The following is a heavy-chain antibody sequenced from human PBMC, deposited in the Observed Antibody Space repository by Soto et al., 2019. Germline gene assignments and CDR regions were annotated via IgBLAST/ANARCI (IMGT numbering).Heavy chain of an antibody. CDR1: GFTFSSYS. CDR2: IGTAGDT. D-gene: IGHD3-22*01. Sequence: PGGSLRLSCAASGFTFSSYSMNWVRQATGKGLEWVSAIGTAGDTYYPGSVKGRFTISRENAKNSLYLQMNSLRAEDTAVYYCARDGSSGYLETWGQGTLLTVSS. J-gene: IGHJ5*02. V-gene: IGHV3-13*01. CDR3: ARDGSSGYLET.